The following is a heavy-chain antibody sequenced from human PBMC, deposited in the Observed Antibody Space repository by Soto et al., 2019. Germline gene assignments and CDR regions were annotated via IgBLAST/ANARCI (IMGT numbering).Heavy chain of an antibody. Sequence: LSLTCSVSGDSISTVDYFWAWVRQPPGQALEYIGYIYKSATTYYNPSFESRVAISLDTSKSQFSLNVTSLTAADTAVYFCARGRYCLNGRCFPNWLDSWGQGTLVTVSS. D-gene: IGHD2-15*01. CDR3: ARGRYCLNGRCFPNWLDS. CDR1: GDSISTVDYF. V-gene: IGHV4-30-4*01. J-gene: IGHJ5*01. CDR2: IYKSATT.